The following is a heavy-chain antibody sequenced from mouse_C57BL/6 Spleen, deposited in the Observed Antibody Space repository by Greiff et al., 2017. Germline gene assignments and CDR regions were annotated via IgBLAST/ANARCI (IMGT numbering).Heavy chain of an antibody. CDR3: ARDGSNYDAMDY. Sequence: EVQVVESGGGLVKPGGSLKLSCAASGFTFSSYAMSWVRQTPEKRLEWVATISDGGSYTYYPDNVKGRFTISRDHAKNNLYLQMSHLKSEDTAMYYCARDGSNYDAMDYWGQGTSVTVSS. V-gene: IGHV5-4*01. J-gene: IGHJ4*01. D-gene: IGHD2-5*01. CDR1: GFTFSSYA. CDR2: ISDGGSYT.